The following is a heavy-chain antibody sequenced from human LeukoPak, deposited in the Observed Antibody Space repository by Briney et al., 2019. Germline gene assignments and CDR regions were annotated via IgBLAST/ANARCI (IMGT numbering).Heavy chain of an antibody. CDR1: GGSISTSNYY. CDR2: IYYSGST. Sequence: SETLSLTCTVSGGSISTSNYYWGWIRQPPGKGLEWIGYIYYSGSTNYNPSLKSRVTISVDTSKNQFSLKLSSVTAADTAVYYCARVAHGFGGGGYYYYYYMDVWGKGTTVTISS. CDR3: ARVAHGFGGGGYYYYYYMDV. V-gene: IGHV4-61*05. J-gene: IGHJ6*03. D-gene: IGHD3-10*01.